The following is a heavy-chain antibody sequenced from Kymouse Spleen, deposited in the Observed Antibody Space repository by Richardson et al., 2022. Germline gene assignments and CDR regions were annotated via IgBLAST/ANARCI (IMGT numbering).Heavy chain of an antibody. D-gene: IGHD1-7*01. V-gene: IGHV4-34*01. CDR2: INHSGST. J-gene: IGHJ4*02. Sequence: QVQLQQWGAGLLKPSETLSLTCAVYGGSFSGYYWSWIRQPPGKGLEWIGEINHSGSTNYNPSLKSRVTISVDTSKNQFSLKLSSVTAADTAVYYCARGRELLFDYWGQGTLVTVSS. CDR3: ARGRELLFDY. CDR1: GGSFSGYY.